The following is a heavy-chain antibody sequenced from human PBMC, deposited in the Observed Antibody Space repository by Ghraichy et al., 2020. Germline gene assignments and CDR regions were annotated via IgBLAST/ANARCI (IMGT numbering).Heavy chain of an antibody. Sequence: SQTLSLTCTVSNGSVTSYSWSWIRQLPGKGLEWIGYKYYTGHSNYNPSLQSRVTISIDASKNQFSLRLTSVTAADTAIYYCARRVSGSHGDWFDPWGQGTQVTVSS. V-gene: IGHV4-59*02. D-gene: IGHD1-26*01. CDR1: NGSVTSYS. CDR3: ARRVSGSHGDWFDP. J-gene: IGHJ5*02. CDR2: KYYTGHS.